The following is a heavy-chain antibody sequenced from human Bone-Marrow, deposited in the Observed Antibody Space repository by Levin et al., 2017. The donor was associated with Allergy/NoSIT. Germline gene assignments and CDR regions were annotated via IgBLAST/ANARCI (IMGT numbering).Heavy chain of an antibody. D-gene: IGHD5-18*01. CDR3: ARELADTAADTFDI. Sequence: ASVKVSCKASGYSFTFFGISWVRQAPGQGLEWMGWISHYNGDTNYAQKFQGRVTMTTDTSTSTAYMELRSLRSDDTAVYYCARELADTAADTFDIWGQGKMVTVSS. V-gene: IGHV1-18*01. CDR2: ISHYNGDT. CDR1: GYSFTFFG. J-gene: IGHJ3*02.